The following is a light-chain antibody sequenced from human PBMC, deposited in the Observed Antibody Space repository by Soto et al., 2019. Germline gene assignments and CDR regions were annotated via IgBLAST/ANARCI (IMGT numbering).Light chain of an antibody. J-gene: IGKJ2*01. CDR1: QSISSY. Sequence: DIQMTQSPSSLSASVGDRVTITCRASQSISSYLNWYQQKPGKAPKLLICAASSLQSGAPSRFSGSGSGTDFTLTISSLQPEDFATFYCQQSYRTPYTFGQGTKLEIK. CDR3: QQSYRTPYT. V-gene: IGKV1-39*01. CDR2: AAS.